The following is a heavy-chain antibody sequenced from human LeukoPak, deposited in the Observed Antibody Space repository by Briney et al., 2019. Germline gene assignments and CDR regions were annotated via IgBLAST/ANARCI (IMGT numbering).Heavy chain of an antibody. Sequence: PSETLSLTCTVSGGSISSYYWSWIRQPPGKGLEWIGYIYTSGSTNYNPSLKSRVTISVDTSKNQFSLKLSSVTAADTAVYYCARHEDGYCSSTSCYLDAFDIWSQGTMVTVSS. J-gene: IGHJ3*02. CDR2: IYTSGST. CDR1: GGSISSYY. D-gene: IGHD2-2*03. V-gene: IGHV4-4*09. CDR3: ARHEDGYCSSTSCYLDAFDI.